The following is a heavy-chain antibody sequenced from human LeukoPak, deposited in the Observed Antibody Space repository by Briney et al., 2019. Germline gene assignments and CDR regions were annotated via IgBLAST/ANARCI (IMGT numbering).Heavy chain of an antibody. J-gene: IGHJ4*02. Sequence: PGGSLRLSCAASGLTFSSYGMHWVRQAPGKGLEWVAFIRYDGSNKYYADSVKGRFTISRDNSKNTLYLQMNSLRAEDTAVYYCAKDRAGTIDYWGQGTLVTVSS. V-gene: IGHV3-30*02. CDR2: IRYDGSNK. CDR1: GLTFSSYG. CDR3: AKDRAGTIDY. D-gene: IGHD1-14*01.